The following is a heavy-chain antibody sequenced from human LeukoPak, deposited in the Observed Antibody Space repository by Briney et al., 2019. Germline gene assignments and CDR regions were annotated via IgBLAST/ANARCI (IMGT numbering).Heavy chain of an antibody. V-gene: IGHV4-34*01. Sequence: SETLSLTCAVYGGSFSGYYWNWIRQSPGKGLEWIGEINHSGSTNYNPSLKSRVTVSVDTSKKQFSLKLSSVTAADTAVYYCARGRSGSYSEFDYWGQGTLVTVSS. CDR2: INHSGST. CDR3: ARGRSGSYSEFDY. CDR1: GGSFSGYY. J-gene: IGHJ4*02. D-gene: IGHD1-26*01.